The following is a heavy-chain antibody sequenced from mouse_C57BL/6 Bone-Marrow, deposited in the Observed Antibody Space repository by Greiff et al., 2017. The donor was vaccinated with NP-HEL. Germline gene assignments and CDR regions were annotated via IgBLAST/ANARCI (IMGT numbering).Heavy chain of an antibody. CDR3: TTGGDERYFDV. CDR1: GFNIKDYY. CDR2: IDPEDGDT. Sequence: VHVKQSGAELVRPGASVKLSCTASGFNIKDYYMHWVKQRPEQGLEWIGRIDPEDGDTEYAPKFQGKATMTADTSSNTAYLQLSSLTSEDTAVYYCTTGGDERYFDVWGTGTTVTVSS. J-gene: IGHJ1*03. V-gene: IGHV14-1*01.